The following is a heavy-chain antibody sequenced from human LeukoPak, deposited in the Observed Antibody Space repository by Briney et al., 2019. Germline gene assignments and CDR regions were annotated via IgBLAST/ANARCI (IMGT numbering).Heavy chain of an antibody. CDR1: GGTFSSYA. Sequence: SVKVSCKASGGTFSSYAISWVRQAPGQGLEWMGGIIPILGTANYAQKFQGRVTITADESTSTAYMELSSLRSEDTAVYYCAGGTIAVAGTLGDAFDIWGQGTMVTVSS. CDR3: AGGTIAVAGTLGDAFDI. D-gene: IGHD6-19*01. J-gene: IGHJ3*02. CDR2: IIPILGTA. V-gene: IGHV1-69*13.